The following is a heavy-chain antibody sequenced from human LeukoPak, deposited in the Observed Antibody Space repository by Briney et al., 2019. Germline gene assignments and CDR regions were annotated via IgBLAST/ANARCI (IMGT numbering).Heavy chain of an antibody. D-gene: IGHD2-21*02. CDR3: GRGNFPHCSGDCFDS. J-gene: IGHJ4*02. V-gene: IGHV3-30*03. CDR2: ISYDESNK. Sequence: PGRSLRLSCAASGFPFSNYGMNWVRQAPGKGPEWVAIISYDESNKDYADSVKGRFTIARDDSKNTVYLQMNSLRVEGTAVYYCGRGNFPHCSGDCFDSWGQGTLVTVSS. CDR1: GFPFSNYG.